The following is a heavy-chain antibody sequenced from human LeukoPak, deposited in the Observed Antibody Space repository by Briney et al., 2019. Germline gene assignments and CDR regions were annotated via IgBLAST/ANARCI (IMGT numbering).Heavy chain of an antibody. CDR2: INPNSGGT. CDR1: GYTFTSYG. Sequence: GASVKASCKASGYTFTSYGISWVRQAPGQGLEWMGWINPNSGGTNYAQKFQGRVTMTRDTSISTAYMELSRLRSDDTAVYYCAMSTVGYYYYYMDVWGKGTTVTVSS. V-gene: IGHV1-2*02. D-gene: IGHD4-23*01. J-gene: IGHJ6*03. CDR3: AMSTVGYYYYYMDV.